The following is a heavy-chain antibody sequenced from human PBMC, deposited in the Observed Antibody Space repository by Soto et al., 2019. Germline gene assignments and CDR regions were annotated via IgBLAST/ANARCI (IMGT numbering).Heavy chain of an antibody. CDR1: GGSISGYY. J-gene: IGHJ6*02. CDR3: ARQQLLPFYYALDV. V-gene: IGHV4-59*01. D-gene: IGHD1-26*01. CDR2: IYYRGST. Sequence: SETLSLTCNVSGGSISGYYWSWIRQSPGKGLEYIGYIYYRGSTNYNSSLKSRVTMSVVTSRNQFSLKMNSVTAADTAVYYCARQQLLPFYYALDVWGQGTTVTVS.